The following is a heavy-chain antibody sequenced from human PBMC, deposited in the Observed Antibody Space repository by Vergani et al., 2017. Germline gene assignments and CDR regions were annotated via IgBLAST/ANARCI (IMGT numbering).Heavy chain of an antibody. CDR3: ARDGVVVTEGTRWFDP. V-gene: IGHV3-30*01. Sequence: QVQLVESGGGVVQPGRSLRLSCAASGFTFSSYAMHWVRQAPGKGLEWVAVISYDGSNKYYADSVKGRFTISRDNSKNTLYLQMNSLRAEDTAVYYCARDGVVVTEGTRWFDPWGQGTLVTVSS. J-gene: IGHJ5*02. CDR2: ISYDGSNK. CDR1: GFTFSSYA. D-gene: IGHD2-21*02.